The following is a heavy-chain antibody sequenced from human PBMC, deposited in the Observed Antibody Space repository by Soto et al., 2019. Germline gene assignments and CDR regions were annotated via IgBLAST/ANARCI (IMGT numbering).Heavy chain of an antibody. CDR3: ARELFDDYSPAGY. V-gene: IGHV4-4*02. Sequence: QVQLQESGPGLVKPSGTLSLICAVSGGSISSSNFWSWVRQSPGNGLEWIGEISHTGSTNYNPSLKSRVTISVDKSKNQLSLNLTSVTAADTAVYYCARELFDDYSPAGYWGQGTLVTVSS. D-gene: IGHD2-15*01. CDR1: GGSISSSNF. CDR2: ISHTGST. J-gene: IGHJ4*02.